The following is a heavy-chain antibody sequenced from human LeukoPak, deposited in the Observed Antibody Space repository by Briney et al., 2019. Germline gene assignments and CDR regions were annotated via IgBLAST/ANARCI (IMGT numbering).Heavy chain of an antibody. CDR1: GFTFSSYA. V-gene: IGHV3-23*01. D-gene: IGHD3-10*01. CDR3: AKARRSGGITMVRGVKDRGWFDP. Sequence: GGSLRLSCAASGFTFSSYAMSWVRQAPGKGLEWVSAISGSGGSTYYADSVKGRFTISRDNSKNTLYLQMSSLRAEDTAVYYCAKARRSGGITMVRGVKDRGWFDPWGQGTLVTVSS. J-gene: IGHJ5*02. CDR2: ISGSGGST.